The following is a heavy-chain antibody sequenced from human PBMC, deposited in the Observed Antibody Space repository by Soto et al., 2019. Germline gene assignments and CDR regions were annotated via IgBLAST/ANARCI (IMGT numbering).Heavy chain of an antibody. V-gene: IGHV4-59*01. J-gene: IGHJ4*02. CDR1: GDSISTYY. CDR3: ARLQLVQKVIDY. D-gene: IGHD1-1*01. Sequence: SETLSLTCTVSGDSISTYYWSWIRQPPGKGLQWIGYIFYSGATAYNSSLKSRVTISLDMSKKQISLKLSSVTTADTATYFCARLQLVQKVIDYWGQGTLVTVSS. CDR2: IFYSGAT.